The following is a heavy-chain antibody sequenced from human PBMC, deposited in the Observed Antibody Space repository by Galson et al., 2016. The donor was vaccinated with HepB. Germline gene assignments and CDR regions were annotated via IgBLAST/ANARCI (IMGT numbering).Heavy chain of an antibody. Sequence: SLRLSCAASGFTFSSNAMSWVRQAPGRGLEWVSGISGTGSATYYADAGTGRFTISRDNSKNTLYLQMNILRAEDTGLYYCTKGGRVTATQEYYFDYWGQGTLVTVSS. CDR1: GFTFSSNA. V-gene: IGHV3-23*01. D-gene: IGHD2-21*02. CDR2: ISGTGSAT. CDR3: TKGGRVTATQEYYFDY. J-gene: IGHJ4*02.